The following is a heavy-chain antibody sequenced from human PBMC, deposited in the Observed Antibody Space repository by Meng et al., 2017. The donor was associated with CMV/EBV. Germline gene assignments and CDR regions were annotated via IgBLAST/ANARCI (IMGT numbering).Heavy chain of an antibody. D-gene: IGHD2-2*01. J-gene: IGHJ4*02. CDR2: ISAYNGNT. V-gene: IGHV1-18*01. CDR1: YG. Sequence: YGMSWVRRAPGQGLEWLGWISAYNGNTHYAQKLQGRVTMTTDTSTSTAYMELRSLRSDDTAVYYCARDRGYNDIVVVPAATPPNFDYWGQGTLVTVSS. CDR3: ARDRGYNDIVVVPAATPPNFDY.